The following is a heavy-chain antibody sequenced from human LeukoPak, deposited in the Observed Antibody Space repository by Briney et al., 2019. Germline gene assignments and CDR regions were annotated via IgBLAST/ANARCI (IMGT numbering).Heavy chain of an antibody. V-gene: IGHV4-34*01. J-gene: IGHJ5*02. Sequence: PSETLSLTCAVYGGSFSGYYWSWIRQPPGKGLEWIGEINHSGSTNYNPSLKSRVTISVDTSKNQFSLKLSSVTAADTAVYYCARVSLSWNCSSTSCYTRWFDPWGQGTLVTVSS. CDR1: GGSFSGYY. CDR2: INHSGST. CDR3: ARVSLSWNCSSTSCYTRWFDP. D-gene: IGHD2-2*02.